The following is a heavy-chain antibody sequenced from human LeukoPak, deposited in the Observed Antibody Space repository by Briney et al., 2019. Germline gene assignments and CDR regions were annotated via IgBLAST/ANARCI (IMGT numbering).Heavy chain of an antibody. CDR1: GYTFTGYY. Sequence: ASVSVSFKSSGYTFTGYYMHWVWHAPGQGLERVGWINPNSGGTNYAQKFQGRVTMTRNTSISTAYMELSRLRSDDTAVYYGARYCSSTSCYRVNDAFDIWGQGTMVTVSS. CDR3: ARYCSSTSCYRVNDAFDI. CDR2: INPNSGGT. D-gene: IGHD2-2*01. J-gene: IGHJ3*02. V-gene: IGHV1-2*02.